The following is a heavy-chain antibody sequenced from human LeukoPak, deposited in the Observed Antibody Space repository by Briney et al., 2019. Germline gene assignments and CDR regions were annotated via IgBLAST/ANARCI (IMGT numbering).Heavy chain of an antibody. CDR3: ARDRYGSGSYYFDY. Sequence: PSETLSLTCTVSGGSISSYYWSWIRQPPGKGLEWIGYIYYSGSTNYNPSLKSRVTMSVDTSKNQFSLKLSSVTAADTAVYYCARDRYGSGSYYFDYWGQGTLVTVSS. J-gene: IGHJ4*02. D-gene: IGHD3-10*01. V-gene: IGHV4-59*12. CDR2: IYYSGST. CDR1: GGSISSYY.